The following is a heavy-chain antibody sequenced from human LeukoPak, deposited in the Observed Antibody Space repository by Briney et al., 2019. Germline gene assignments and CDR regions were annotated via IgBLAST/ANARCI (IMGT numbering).Heavy chain of an antibody. J-gene: IGHJ4*01. CDR3: VRDLWVEGW. Sequence: GGSLRLSCAASGFTFSRSWMNWVRQAPGKGLVWVSRINGGGSSTSYADSVKGRFTIYRDNAKNTLYLEMNTLRAEDTAVFYCVRDLWVEGWWGHGTLVTVSS. D-gene: IGHD3-10*01. V-gene: IGHV3-74*01. CDR2: INGGGSST. CDR1: GFTFSRSW.